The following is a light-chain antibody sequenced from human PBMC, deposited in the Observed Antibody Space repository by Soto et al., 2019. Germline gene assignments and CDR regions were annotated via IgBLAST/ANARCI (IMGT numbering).Light chain of an antibody. CDR1: QTIDSW. CDR3: QQYHIYSGT. CDR2: KAS. J-gene: IGKJ1*01. V-gene: IGKV1-5*03. Sequence: DIQMTQSPSTLSASVGDRVTITCLASQTIDSWLAWYQQRPGKPPNLLIYKASTLASGVPSRFSGSGSGTEFTLTINSLQPDDFATYYRQQYHIYSGTFGQGTKVDIK.